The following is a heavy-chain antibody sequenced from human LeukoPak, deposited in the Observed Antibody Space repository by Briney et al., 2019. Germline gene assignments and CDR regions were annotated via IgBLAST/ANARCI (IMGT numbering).Heavy chain of an antibody. CDR2: IYYSGST. Sequence: SETLSLTCAVSGGSISSGGYYWSWIRQHPGKGLEWIGYIYYSGSTYYNPSLKSRVTISVDTSKNQFSLKLSSVTAADTAVYYCAATWIQLFLGGMDVWGQGTTVTVSS. D-gene: IGHD5-18*01. V-gene: IGHV4-31*11. J-gene: IGHJ6*02. CDR3: AATWIQLFLGGMDV. CDR1: GGSISSGGYY.